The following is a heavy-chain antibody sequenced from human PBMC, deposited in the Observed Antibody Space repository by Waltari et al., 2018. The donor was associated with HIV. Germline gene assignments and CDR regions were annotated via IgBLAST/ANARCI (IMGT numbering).Heavy chain of an antibody. CDR1: AFSVSTTY. CDR3: ARGYFKGLDC. D-gene: IGHD3-9*01. J-gene: IGHJ4*02. CDR2: IYGNGKT. Sequence: EVQLVQSGGDLIQQGGHLRLSCAASAFSVSTTYITWVRQAPGKGLEGVSIIYGNGKTYYADSVRGRFTISRDNSNNTLYLQMNSLKVEDTAFYYCARGYFKGLDCWGQGALVSVSS. V-gene: IGHV3-53*01.